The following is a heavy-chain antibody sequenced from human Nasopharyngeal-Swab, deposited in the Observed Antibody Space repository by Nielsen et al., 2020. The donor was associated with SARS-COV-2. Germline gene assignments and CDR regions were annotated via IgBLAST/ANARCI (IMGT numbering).Heavy chain of an antibody. CDR3: ARDLYDYYDSSGANWFDP. V-gene: IGHV1-18*01. Sequence: ASVMVSFKASGYTFTSYGISWVRQAPGQGLEWMGWISAYNGNTNYAQKLQGRVTMTTDTSTSTAYMELRSLRSDDTAVYYCARDLYDYYDSSGANWFDPWGQGTLVTVSS. J-gene: IGHJ5*02. CDR1: GYTFTSYG. D-gene: IGHD3-22*01. CDR2: ISAYNGNT.